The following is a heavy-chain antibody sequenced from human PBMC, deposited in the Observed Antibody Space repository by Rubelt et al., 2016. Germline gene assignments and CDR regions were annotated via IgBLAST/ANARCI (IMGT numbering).Heavy chain of an antibody. Sequence: QITLKESGPTLVKPTQTLTLTCTFSGLSLTSRPEGVGWIRQPPGKALEWLAVIYWDDDKRYSPSLKNRLTITKDTSKKQVVLTMTNMDPVDTATYCCAQALDGSDWNSRRYDPWGQGILVTVSS. J-gene: IGHJ5*02. CDR1: GLSLTSRPEG. D-gene: IGHD1-7*01. CDR2: IYWDDDK. CDR3: AQALDGSDWNSRRYDP. V-gene: IGHV2-5*02.